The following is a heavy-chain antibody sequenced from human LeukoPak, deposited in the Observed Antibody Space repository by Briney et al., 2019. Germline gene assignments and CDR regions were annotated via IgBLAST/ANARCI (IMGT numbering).Heavy chain of an antibody. CDR2: IYYSGNT. V-gene: IGHV4-59*01. J-gene: IGHJ4*02. Sequence: SETLSLTCTVSGDSISSYYLNWIRQPPGKGLEWIGYIYYSGNTNYNPSLKSRVTISVDTSKNQFSLKLNSVTAADTAVYYCARVRYCSTNRCYDREFDNWGQGTLVTVSS. CDR1: GDSISSYY. D-gene: IGHD2-2*01. CDR3: ARVRYCSTNRCYDREFDN.